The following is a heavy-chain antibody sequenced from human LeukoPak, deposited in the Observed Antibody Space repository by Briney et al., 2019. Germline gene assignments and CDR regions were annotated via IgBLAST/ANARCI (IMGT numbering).Heavy chain of an antibody. CDR3: ARYEGDTAIFDY. V-gene: IGHV4-34*01. D-gene: IGHD5-18*01. Sequence: PSETLSLTCAVYGGSFSGYYWSWIRQPPGKGLEWIGEINHSGSTNYNPSLKSRVTISVDTSKNQFSLKLSSVTAADTAVYYCARYEGDTAIFDYWGQGTLVTVSS. J-gene: IGHJ4*02. CDR2: INHSGST. CDR1: GGSFSGYY.